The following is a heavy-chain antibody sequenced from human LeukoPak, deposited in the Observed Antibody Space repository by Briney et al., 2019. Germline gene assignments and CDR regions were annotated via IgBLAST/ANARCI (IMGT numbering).Heavy chain of an antibody. CDR3: ARSPTVPAAQYYYYYYMDV. CDR2: ISYDGSNK. D-gene: IGHD2-2*01. Sequence: GGSLRLSCAASGFTFSSYAMHWVRQAPGKGLEWVAVISYDGSNKYYADSVKGRFTISRDNSKNTLYLQMNSLRAEDTAVYYCARSPTVPAAQYYYYYYMDVWGKGTTVTVSS. V-gene: IGHV3-30-3*01. CDR1: GFTFSSYA. J-gene: IGHJ6*03.